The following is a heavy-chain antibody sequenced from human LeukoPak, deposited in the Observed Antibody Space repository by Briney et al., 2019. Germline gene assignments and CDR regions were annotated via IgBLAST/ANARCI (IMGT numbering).Heavy chain of an antibody. CDR1: GFTFSSYG. Sequence: PGGSLRLSCAASGFTFSSYGMSWVRQAPGKGLEWVSAISGSGGSKYYADSVKGRFTISRDNSKNKLYLQMNSLRAEDTAVYYCARRAGAYSHPYDYWGQGTLVTVSS. J-gene: IGHJ4*02. CDR3: ARRAGAYSHPYDY. V-gene: IGHV3-23*01. D-gene: IGHD4/OR15-4a*01. CDR2: ISGSGGSK.